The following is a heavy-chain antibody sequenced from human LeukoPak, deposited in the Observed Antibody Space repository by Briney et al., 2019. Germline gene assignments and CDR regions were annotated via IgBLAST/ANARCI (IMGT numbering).Heavy chain of an antibody. D-gene: IGHD5-12*01. CDR3: ARMTATGGGGYYFDY. J-gene: IGHJ4*02. V-gene: IGHV4-38-2*02. CDR2: IYHSGST. CDR1: GYSISSGYY. Sequence: SETLSLTCTVSGYSISSGYYRGWIRQPPGEGLEWIGSIYHSGSTYYNPSLKSRVTISVDTSKNQFSLKLSSVTAADTAVYYCARMTATGGGGYYFDYWGQGTLVTVSS.